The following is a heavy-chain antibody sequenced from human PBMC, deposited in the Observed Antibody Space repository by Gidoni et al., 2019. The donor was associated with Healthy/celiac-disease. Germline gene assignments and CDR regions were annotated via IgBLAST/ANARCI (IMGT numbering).Heavy chain of an antibody. D-gene: IGHD7-27*01. J-gene: IGHJ2*01. V-gene: IGHV3-23*01. CDR2: IRGSGGST. CDR3: AKYPGDQDGYFDL. Sequence: EVQLLESGGGLVQPGGSLRLSCAASGFSFSRYAMRWVRQAPGKGLEWVSAIRGSGGSTYYADSVKGRFTIARDNSKNTLYLQMNSLRAEDTAVYYCAKYPGDQDGYFDLWGRGTLVTVSS. CDR1: GFSFSRYA.